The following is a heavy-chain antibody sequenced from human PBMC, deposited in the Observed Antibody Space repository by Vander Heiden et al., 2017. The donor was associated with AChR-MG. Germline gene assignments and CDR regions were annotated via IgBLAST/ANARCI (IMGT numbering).Heavy chain of an antibody. CDR3: ARSYGDYVGSGGQIDY. Sequence: QVQLVQSGAAVKKPGSSVKVSCKASGGPFRSYAISWVRQAPGQGLEWMGGIIPIFGTANYAQKFQGRVTITADESTSTAYMELSSLRSEDTAVYYCARSYGDYVGSGGQIDYWGQGTLVTVSS. J-gene: IGHJ4*02. CDR1: GGPFRSYA. CDR2: IIPIFGTA. V-gene: IGHV1-69*01. D-gene: IGHD4-17*01.